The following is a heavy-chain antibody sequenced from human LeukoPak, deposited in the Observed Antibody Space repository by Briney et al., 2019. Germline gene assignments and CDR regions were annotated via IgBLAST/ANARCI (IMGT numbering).Heavy chain of an antibody. CDR2: INPNSGGT. CDR1: GYTFTGYY. D-gene: IGHD6-13*01. Sequence: ASVKVSCKASGYTFTGYYMHWVRQAPGQGLEWMGWINPNSGGTNYAQKFQGRVTMTRDTSISTAYVELSRLRSDDTAVYYCARDLAAAGKGNWFDPWGQGTLVTVSS. J-gene: IGHJ5*02. CDR3: ARDLAAAGKGNWFDP. V-gene: IGHV1-2*02.